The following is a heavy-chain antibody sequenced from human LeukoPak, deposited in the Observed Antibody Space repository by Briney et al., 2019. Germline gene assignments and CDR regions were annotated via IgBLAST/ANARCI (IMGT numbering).Heavy chain of an antibody. D-gene: IGHD6-13*01. CDR3: ARDSSSWRDYWYFDL. CDR2: INPNGGST. V-gene: IGHV1-46*01. J-gene: IGHJ2*01. CDR1: GYTLTRYY. Sequence: ASVKVSCKASGYTLTRYYMHWVRQAPGQGLEWMGVINPNGGSTSYVQKFQGRVTMSVDTSKNQFSLKLSSVTAADTAVYYCARDSSSWRDYWYFDLWGRGTLVTVSS.